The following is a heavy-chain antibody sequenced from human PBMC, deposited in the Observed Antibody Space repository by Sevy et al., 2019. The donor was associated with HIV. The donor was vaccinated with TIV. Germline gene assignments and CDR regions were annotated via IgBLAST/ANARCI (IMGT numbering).Heavy chain of an antibody. V-gene: IGHV3-7*01. J-gene: IGHJ6*02. CDR1: EFTFSSYW. D-gene: IGHD6-13*01. CDR3: ARSGKGYDYGMDV. CDR2: IKQDGSEK. Sequence: GGSLRLSCAASEFTFSSYWMSWVRQAPGKGLEWVANIKQDGSEKYYVNPVKGRLTISRNNAKNSLYLQMNSLRAEDTAVYYCARSGKGYDYGMDVWGQGTTVTVSS.